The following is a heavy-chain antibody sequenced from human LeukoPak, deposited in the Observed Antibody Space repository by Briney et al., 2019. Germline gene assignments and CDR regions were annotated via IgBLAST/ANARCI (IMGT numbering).Heavy chain of an antibody. J-gene: IGHJ4*02. CDR3: AREAGAVAGIDY. D-gene: IGHD6-19*01. CDR2: IKQDGSEK. V-gene: IGHV3-7*01. Sequence: GGSLRLSCAAPGFTFSSYWMSWVRQAPGKGLEWVANIKQDGSEKYYVDSVKGRFTISRDNAKNSLYLQMNSLRAEDTAVYYCAREAGAVAGIDYWGQGTLVTVSS. CDR1: GFTFSSYW.